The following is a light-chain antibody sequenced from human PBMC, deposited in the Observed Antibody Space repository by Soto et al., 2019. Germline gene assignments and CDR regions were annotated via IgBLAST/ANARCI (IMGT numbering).Light chain of an antibody. CDR3: QQFDDSVS. CDR1: HSVSRTY. CDR2: GTS. J-gene: IGKJ5*01. V-gene: IGKV3-20*01. Sequence: EIVLTQSPGTLSLSPGERATLSCRASHSVSRTYLAWYQQKPGQAPRLLIYGTSDRATGTPDRFSGSGSGTEFTLTIRRLEPEDSAVYYCQQFDDSVSFGQGTRLEI.